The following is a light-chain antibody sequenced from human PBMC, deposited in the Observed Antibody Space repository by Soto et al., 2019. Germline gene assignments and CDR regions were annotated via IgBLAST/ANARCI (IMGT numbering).Light chain of an antibody. J-gene: IGKJ1*01. CDR1: QSLLYSSNNKNY. CDR2: WAS. Sequence: DIVMTQSPDSLAVSLGERATINCKSSQSLLYSSNNKNYLSWYQQKPGQPPKLRIPWASNREFGVPDRFSGSGSGTDFTLTISSLQTEDVAVYYCQQYSEPPWTFGQGTKVELK. V-gene: IGKV4-1*01. CDR3: QQYSEPPWT.